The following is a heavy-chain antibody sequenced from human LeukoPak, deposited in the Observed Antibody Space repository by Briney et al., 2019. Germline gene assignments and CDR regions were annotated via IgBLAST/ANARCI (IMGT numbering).Heavy chain of an antibody. CDR2: IIPIFGTA. CDR1: GGTFSSYA. Sequence: ASVKVSCKASGGTFSSYAISWVRQAPGQGLEWMGGIIPIFGTANYAQRFQGRVTITTDESTSTAYMELSSLRSEDTAVYYCARDSDGYNLFDYWGQGTLVTVSS. CDR3: ARDSDGYNLFDY. J-gene: IGHJ4*02. D-gene: IGHD5-24*01. V-gene: IGHV1-69*05.